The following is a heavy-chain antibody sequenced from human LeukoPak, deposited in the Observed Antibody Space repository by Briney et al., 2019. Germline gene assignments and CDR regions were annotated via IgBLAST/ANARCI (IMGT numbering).Heavy chain of an antibody. CDR2: INGGGGST. V-gene: IGHV3-23*01. Sequence: PGGSLRLSCAASGFTFSAYAMNWVRQAPGKGLEWVSGINGGGGSTFYGDSVKGRFTISRDDSKNTLYLQMNNLRGDDTALYYCARRGSWQDFDSWGQGILVTVSS. J-gene: IGHJ4*02. D-gene: IGHD2-15*01. CDR3: ARRGSWQDFDS. CDR1: GFTFSAYA.